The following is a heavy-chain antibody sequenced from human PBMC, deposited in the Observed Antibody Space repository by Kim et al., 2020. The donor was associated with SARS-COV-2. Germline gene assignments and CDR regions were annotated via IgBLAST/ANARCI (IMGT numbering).Heavy chain of an antibody. D-gene: IGHD2-15*01. CDR1: GFTFSSYS. J-gene: IGHJ6*02. V-gene: IGHV3-21*01. Sequence: GGSLRLSCAASGFTFSSYSMNWVRQAPGKGLEWVSSISSSSSYIYYADSVKGRFTISRDNAKNSLYLQMNSLRAEDTAVYYCARDLGVLSKLSSGGGMDVWGQGTTVTVSS. CDR2: ISSSSSYI. CDR3: ARDLGVLSKLSSGGGMDV.